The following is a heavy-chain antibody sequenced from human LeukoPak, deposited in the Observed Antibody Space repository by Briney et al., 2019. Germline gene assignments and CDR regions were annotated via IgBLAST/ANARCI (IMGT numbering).Heavy chain of an antibody. Sequence: GGSLRLSCATSGFIFSTYEMNWVRQAPGKGLEWVAHISRSGTALYYADSVKGRFTISRDNARNSLDLQMNSLRAEDTAVYYCARSSITMVRGVIKSTTSWYHYYNMDVWGKGTTVTVSS. CDR2: ISRSGTAL. V-gene: IGHV3-48*03. CDR3: ARSSITMVRGVIKSTTSWYHYYNMDV. D-gene: IGHD3-10*01. CDR1: GFIFSTYE. J-gene: IGHJ6*03.